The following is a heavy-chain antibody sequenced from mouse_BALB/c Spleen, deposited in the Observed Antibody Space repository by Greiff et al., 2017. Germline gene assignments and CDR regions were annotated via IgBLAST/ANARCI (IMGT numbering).Heavy chain of an antibody. Sequence: QVQLKESGPGLVQPSQSLSITCTVSGFSLTSYGVHWVRQSPGKGLEWLGVIWSGGSTDYNAAFISRLSISKDNSKSQVFFKMNSLQANDTAIYYCARPYYGHYYAMDYWGQGTSVTVSS. V-gene: IGHV2-2*02. J-gene: IGHJ4*01. CDR2: IWSGGST. CDR3: ARPYYGHYYAMDY. D-gene: IGHD2-10*01. CDR1: GFSLTSYG.